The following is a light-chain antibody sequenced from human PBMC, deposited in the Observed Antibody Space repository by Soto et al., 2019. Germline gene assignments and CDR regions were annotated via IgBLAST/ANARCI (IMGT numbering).Light chain of an antibody. CDR3: QHRHSYPIT. J-gene: IGKJ5*01. Sequence: DIQLTQSPSFLSASVGDRVTITCRASQGISSFLAWYQQKPGKAPKLLIHTASTLQSGVPSRFSGSGSGTEFPLTISSLQPEDFATYYCQHRHSYPITFGQGTRLEIK. V-gene: IGKV1-9*01. CDR1: QGISSF. CDR2: TAS.